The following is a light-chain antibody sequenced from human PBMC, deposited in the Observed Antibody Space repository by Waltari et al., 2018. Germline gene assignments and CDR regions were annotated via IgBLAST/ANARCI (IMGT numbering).Light chain of an antibody. Sequence: QSVLTQPPSASGTPGQRVTISCSGSASNIGGNLVNWYQQLPGKAPKPLIYRSDLRPSGVPDRFAGSKAGTSASLAISGHQSEDEADYFCASWDDSLNGHWVFGGGTKVTVL. J-gene: IGLJ3*02. CDR1: ASNIGGNL. CDR2: RSD. CDR3: ASWDDSLNGHWV. V-gene: IGLV1-44*01.